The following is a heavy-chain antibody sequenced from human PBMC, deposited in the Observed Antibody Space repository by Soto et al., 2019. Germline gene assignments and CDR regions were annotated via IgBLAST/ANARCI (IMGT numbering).Heavy chain of an antibody. CDR2: IIPILGIA. D-gene: IGHD3-22*01. CDR1: GGTFSSYT. V-gene: IGHV1-69*02. Sequence: QVQLVQSGAEVKKPGSSVKVSCKASGGTFSSYTISWVRQAPGQGLEWMGRIIPILGIANYAQKFQGRVTITADKSTSTAYMELSSLRSEDTAVYYCARADAPYYYDSSGPIDPDYWGQGTLVTVSS. CDR3: ARADAPYYYDSSGPIDPDY. J-gene: IGHJ4*02.